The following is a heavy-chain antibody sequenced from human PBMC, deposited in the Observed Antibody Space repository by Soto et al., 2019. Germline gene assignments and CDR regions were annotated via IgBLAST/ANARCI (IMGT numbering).Heavy chain of an antibody. Sequence: SVKVSCKASGFTFTSSAVQWVRQARGQRLEWIGRIVVGSGNTNYAQKFQERVTITRDMSTSTAYMELSSLRSEDTAVYYCAADPSYYYDSSGYNAFDYWGQGTLVTVSS. CDR1: GFTFTSSA. CDR2: IVVGSGNT. V-gene: IGHV1-58*01. D-gene: IGHD3-22*01. J-gene: IGHJ4*02. CDR3: AADPSYYYDSSGYNAFDY.